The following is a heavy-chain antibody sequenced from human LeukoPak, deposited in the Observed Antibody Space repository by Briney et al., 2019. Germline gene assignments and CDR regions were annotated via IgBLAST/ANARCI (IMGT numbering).Heavy chain of an antibody. CDR3: ARHRLYYYDSSGYSDY. CDR2: INHSGST. D-gene: IGHD3-22*01. J-gene: IGHJ4*02. CDR1: GGSFSGYY. Sequence: SETLSLTCAVYGGSFSGYYWSWIRQPPGKGLEWIGEINHSGSTNYNPSLKSRVTISVDTSKNQFSLKLSSVTAADTAVYYCARHRLYYYDSSGYSDYWGQGTLVTVSS. V-gene: IGHV4-34*01.